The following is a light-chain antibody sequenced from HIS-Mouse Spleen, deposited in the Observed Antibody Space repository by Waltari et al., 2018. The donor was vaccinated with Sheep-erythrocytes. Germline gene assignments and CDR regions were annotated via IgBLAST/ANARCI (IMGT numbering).Light chain of an antibody. J-gene: IGLJ2*01. CDR3: NSRDSSGKV. Sequence: SSELTQDPAVSVGLGQTVRITCQGDSLRSYYASWYQQKPGQAPVLVIYGKNNRPSGIPDRFSGSSSGNTASLTITGAQAEDEADYYCNSRDSSGKVFGGGTKLTVL. CDR2: GKN. V-gene: IGLV3-19*01. CDR1: SLRSYY.